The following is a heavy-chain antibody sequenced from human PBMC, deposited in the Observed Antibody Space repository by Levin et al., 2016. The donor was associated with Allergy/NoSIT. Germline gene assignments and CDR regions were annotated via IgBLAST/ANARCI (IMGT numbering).Heavy chain of an antibody. V-gene: IGHV1-2*02. CDR3: ARGSWSTGYFDY. Sequence: ASVKVSCKASGYTFNSYGISWVRQAPGQGLECMGWINPNSGGTNYAQQFQGRVTMTRDTSISTAYMDLSRLRSDDTAVYYCARGSWSTGYFDYWGQGTLVTVSS. J-gene: IGHJ4*02. CDR1: GYTFNSYG. CDR2: INPNSGGT. D-gene: IGHD6-13*01.